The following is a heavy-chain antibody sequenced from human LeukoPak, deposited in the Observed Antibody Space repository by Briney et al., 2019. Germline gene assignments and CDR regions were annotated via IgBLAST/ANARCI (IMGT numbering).Heavy chain of an antibody. Sequence: VGSLRLSCAASAFTFSSYGMHWVRQAPGKGLEWVAVIWYDGSNKYYADSVKGRFTISRDNSKNTLYLQMNSLSAEDTAVYYCAKVGGWDEQYYYYYMDVRGKGTTVTVSS. CDR2: IWYDGSNK. V-gene: IGHV3-33*06. D-gene: IGHD6-19*01. CDR1: AFTFSSYG. CDR3: AKVGGWDEQYYYYYMDV. J-gene: IGHJ6*03.